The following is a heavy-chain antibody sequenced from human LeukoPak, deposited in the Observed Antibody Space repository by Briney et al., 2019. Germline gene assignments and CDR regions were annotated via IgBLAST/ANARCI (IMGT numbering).Heavy chain of an antibody. D-gene: IGHD6-13*01. CDR2: IYYSGNT. V-gene: IGHV4-39*01. J-gene: IGHJ5*02. CDR1: GGSISSSSKD. CDR3: ASRSSSWSKWFDP. Sequence: NSSETLSLTCSVSGGSISSSSKDWGWIRQPPGKGLEWIGSIYYSGNTYYKPSLRSRVTISVDTSNNQFSLKVSSLTAADTAIYYCASRSSSWSKWFDPWGQGTLVTVSS.